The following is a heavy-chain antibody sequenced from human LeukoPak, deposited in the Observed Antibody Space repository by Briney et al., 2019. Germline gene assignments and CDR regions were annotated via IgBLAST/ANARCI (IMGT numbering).Heavy chain of an antibody. CDR2: MYYSGTT. CDR3: ARGPGGYYFDY. V-gene: IGHV4-39*07. CDR1: GGSIGSSGNY. J-gene: IGHJ4*02. Sequence: PSETLSLTCTVSGGSIGSSGNYWGWIRQPPGKGLEWIGSMYYSGTTFYNPSLKSRVTIPVDTSKNRFSLKLSSVTAADTAVYYCARGPGGYYFDYWGQGTLVTVSS. D-gene: IGHD3-16*01.